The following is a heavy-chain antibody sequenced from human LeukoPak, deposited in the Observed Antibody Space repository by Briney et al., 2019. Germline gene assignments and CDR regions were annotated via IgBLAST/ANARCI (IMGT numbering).Heavy chain of an antibody. CDR1: GGSFSNYD. CDR2: IHHSGRT. J-gene: IGHJ5*01. CDR3: ARGRSRVTIFGVALNWLDS. V-gene: IGHV4-34*01. D-gene: IGHD3-3*01. Sequence: PSETLSLTCAVYGGSFSNYDWTWIRQPPGKGLEWIGEIHHSGRTNYNPSLKSRITISADTSKKQCSLRLSSVTAADTAVYYCARGRSRVTIFGVALNWLDSWGQGNLVTVSS.